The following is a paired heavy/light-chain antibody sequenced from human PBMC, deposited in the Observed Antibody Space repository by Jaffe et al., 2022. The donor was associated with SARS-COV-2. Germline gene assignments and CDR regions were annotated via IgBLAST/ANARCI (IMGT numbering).Heavy chain of an antibody. CDR3: SSLALGY. CDR2: IKIKADGGTA. V-gene: IGHV3-15*01. CDR1: GFTVTNAW. J-gene: IGHJ4*02. D-gene: IGHD3-16*01. Sequence: LVESGGGFVKPGGSLRLSCAASGFTVTNAWMSWVRQAPGKGLELVGRIKIKADGGTADYDAPMKDRFTISGDDSKNTVYLQMNSLKVEDTAVYFCSSLALGYWGQGTLVTVSS.
Light chain of an antibody. Sequence: QAVVTQEPSLTVSPGGTVTLTCGSSTGAVTSGHYPCWFQQKPGQAPRTLIYGTGNKHSWTPARFSGSLLGGKAALTLSGAQPEDEAEYYCLLSHSGLHVRFGGGTKLTVL. J-gene: IGLJ2*01. V-gene: IGLV7-46*01. CDR2: GTG. CDR3: LLSHSGLHVR. CDR1: TGAVTSGHY.